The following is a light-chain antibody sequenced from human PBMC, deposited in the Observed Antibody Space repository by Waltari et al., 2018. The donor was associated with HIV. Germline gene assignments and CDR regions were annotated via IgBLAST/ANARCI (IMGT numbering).Light chain of an antibody. CDR3: AAWDDSLSGYV. V-gene: IGLV1-47*01. CDR1: SYNLGSNY. CDR2: RNN. J-gene: IGLJ1*01. Sequence: QSVLTQPPSASGTPGQRVTISCSGSSYNLGSNYVSWYQQLPGTAPKLLIYRNNQRPSGVPDRFSGSKSGTSASLAISGLRSEDEADYYCAAWDDSLSGYVFGTGTKVTVL.